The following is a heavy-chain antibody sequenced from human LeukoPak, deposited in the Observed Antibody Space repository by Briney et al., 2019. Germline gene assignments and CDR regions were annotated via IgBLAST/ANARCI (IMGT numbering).Heavy chain of an antibody. Sequence: SETLSLTRTLSGGSLSSSYWSSIWEPPGKGLGWIGYIYYSGSANYNPPPQRRATIPVETSKNQFPLKLSSVTAADTAVYYCARDRIVVVPAAIEYCYYGMDVWGKGTTVTVSS. J-gene: IGHJ6*04. CDR3: ARDRIVVVPAAIEYCYYGMDV. D-gene: IGHD2-2*01. V-gene: IGHV4-59*01. CDR2: IYYSGSA. CDR1: GGSLSSSY.